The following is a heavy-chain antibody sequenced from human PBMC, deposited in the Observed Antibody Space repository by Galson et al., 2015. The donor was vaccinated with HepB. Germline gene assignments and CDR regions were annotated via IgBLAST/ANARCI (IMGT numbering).Heavy chain of an antibody. Sequence: SLRLSCAASGFTFSSYWMSWVRQASGKGLEWVANINQDGSEKYYVDSVKGRFTISRDNAKNSLYLQMNSLRAEDTALYYCARDHDNGRYYQGYFEFWGQGTLVTVSS. CDR3: ARDHDNGRYYQGYFEF. J-gene: IGHJ4*02. D-gene: IGHD3-22*01. CDR2: INQDGSEK. V-gene: IGHV3-7*03. CDR1: GFTFSSYW.